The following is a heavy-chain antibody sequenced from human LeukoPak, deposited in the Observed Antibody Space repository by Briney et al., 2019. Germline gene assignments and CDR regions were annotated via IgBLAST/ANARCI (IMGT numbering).Heavy chain of an antibody. CDR2: INHSGST. Sequence: SETLSLTCAVYGGSFSGYYWSWIRQPPGKGLEWIGEINHSGSTNYNPPLKSRVTISVDTSKNQFSLKLSSVTAADTAVYYCARGRIYYYDSSGYSLDYWGQGTLVTVSS. CDR3: ARGRIYYYDSSGYSLDY. V-gene: IGHV4-34*01. D-gene: IGHD3-22*01. J-gene: IGHJ4*02. CDR1: GGSFSGYY.